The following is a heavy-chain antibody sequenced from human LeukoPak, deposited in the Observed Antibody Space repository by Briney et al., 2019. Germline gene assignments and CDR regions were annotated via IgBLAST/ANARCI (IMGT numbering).Heavy chain of an antibody. CDR3: ARDLMEQQPLTHADAFDI. CDR1: GFTFSDYY. CDR2: ISSSGSTI. Sequence: GGSLRLSCAASGFTFSDYYMSWIRQAPGKGLEWVSYISSSGSTIYYADSVKGRFTISRDNAKNSLYLQMNSLRAEDTAVYYCARDLMEQQPLTHADAFDIWGQGTMVTVSS. V-gene: IGHV3-11*04. J-gene: IGHJ3*02. D-gene: IGHD6-13*01.